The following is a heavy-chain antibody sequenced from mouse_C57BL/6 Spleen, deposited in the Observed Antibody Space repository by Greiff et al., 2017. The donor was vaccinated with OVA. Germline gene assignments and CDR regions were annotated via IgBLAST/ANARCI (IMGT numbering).Heavy chain of an antibody. CDR1: GFTFTDYY. D-gene: IGHD1-1*01. CDR3: ARHPGSSYEEDY. Sequence: EVHLVESGGGLVQPGGSLSLSCAASGFTFTDYYMSWVRQPPGKALEWLGFIRNKANGYTTEYSASVKGRFTISRDNSKSILYLQMNALRAEDSATYYCARHPGSSYEEDYWGQGTTLTVSS. J-gene: IGHJ2*01. CDR2: IRNKANGYTT. V-gene: IGHV7-3*01.